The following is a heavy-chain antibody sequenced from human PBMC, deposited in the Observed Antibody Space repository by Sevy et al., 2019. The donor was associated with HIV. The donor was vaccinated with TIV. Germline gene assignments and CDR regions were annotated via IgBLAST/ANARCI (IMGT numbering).Heavy chain of an antibody. CDR3: AKVLNPALESMMEVTVRSLKGFDV. D-gene: IGHD3-22*01. Sequence: GGSLRLSCAASGFTFNTHVMNWVRQAPGKGLEWVSSISGFDNTYYADSVRGRFTISRDNAKNTLYLQMNSQRADDTAVYYCAKVLNPALESMMEVTVRSLKGFDVWGQGTMVTVSS. CDR1: GFTFNTHV. CDR2: ISGFDNT. V-gene: IGHV3-23*01. J-gene: IGHJ3*01.